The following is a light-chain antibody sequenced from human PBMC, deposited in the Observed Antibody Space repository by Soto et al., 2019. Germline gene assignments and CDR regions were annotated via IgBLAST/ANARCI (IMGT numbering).Light chain of an antibody. CDR2: DND. CDR3: GTWDSGLSTWV. V-gene: IGLV1-51*01. J-gene: IGLJ3*02. CDR1: TSNIGNNY. Sequence: QSVLTHPPSVCAAPGQKVTISCSGSTSNIGNNYASWYQQFPGTAPKLLIYDNDKRPSGIPDRFSGSKSGTSATLDITGLQTGDEADYYCGTWDSGLSTWVFGEGTKLTVL.